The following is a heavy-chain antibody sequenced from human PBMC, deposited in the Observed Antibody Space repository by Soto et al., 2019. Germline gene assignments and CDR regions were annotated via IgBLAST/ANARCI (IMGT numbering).Heavy chain of an antibody. CDR1: GGSFSGYY. CDR3: ARGSNNFAAAGTFFDY. V-gene: IGHV4-34*01. D-gene: IGHD6-13*01. CDR2: INHSGST. J-gene: IGHJ4*02. Sequence: SETLSLTCGVYGGSFSGYYWSWIRQPPGKGLEWIGEINHSGSTNYNPSLKSRVTISVDTSKNQFSLKLSSVTAADTAVYYCARGSNNFAAAGTFFDYWGQGTLVTV.